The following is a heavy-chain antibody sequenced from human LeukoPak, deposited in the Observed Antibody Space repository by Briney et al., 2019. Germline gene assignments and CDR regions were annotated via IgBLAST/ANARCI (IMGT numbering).Heavy chain of an antibody. CDR2: IGTSGNDL. CDR1: GFTFGDYY. D-gene: IGHD2-2*01. CDR3: ARVYRLLDF. Sequence: GGSPRLSCTASGFTFGDYYMTWIRQAPGKGLEWISYIGTSGNDLYYADSVKGRFTTSRDDAKNSLYLEMRSLRDEDTAVYYCARVYRLLDFWGQGTLVTVSS. J-gene: IGHJ4*02. V-gene: IGHV3-11*01.